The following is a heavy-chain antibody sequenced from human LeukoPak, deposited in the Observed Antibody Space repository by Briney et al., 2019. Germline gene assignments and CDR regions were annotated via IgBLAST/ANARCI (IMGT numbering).Heavy chain of an antibody. CDR1: GGSISTYY. CDR3: ARDPPSYYMDV. Sequence: KPSETLSLTCTVSGGSISTYYWSWIRQPPGKGLEWIGYIYYTGSTSYNPSLRSRVTISVNTSKNQVSLRLSSVTAADTAVYYCARDPPSYYMDVWGKGTMVTVSS. J-gene: IGHJ6*03. V-gene: IGHV4-59*01. CDR2: IYYTGST.